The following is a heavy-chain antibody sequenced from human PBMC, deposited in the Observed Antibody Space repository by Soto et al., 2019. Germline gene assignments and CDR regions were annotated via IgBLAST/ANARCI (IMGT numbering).Heavy chain of an antibody. D-gene: IGHD2-8*01. CDR1: GYMFPIYH. Sequence: PGDSLKISCEASGYMFPIYHISWVRQMPGKGLEWVGKIDPSDSRTMYRPSSRARITISVDKSINTAYLEWGRLKASDTAMDYCARQDSNGGFDFWGKGTPGTVAA. V-gene: IGHV5-10-1*01. CDR2: IDPSDSRT. J-gene: IGHJ4*02. CDR3: ARQDSNGGFDF.